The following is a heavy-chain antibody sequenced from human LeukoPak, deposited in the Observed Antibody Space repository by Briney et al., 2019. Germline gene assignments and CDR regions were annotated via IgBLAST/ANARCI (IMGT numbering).Heavy chain of an antibody. CDR2: INPNSGGT. D-gene: IGHD2-2*01. CDR3: ARDSGQLDAFDI. Sequence: ASVKVSCKASGYTFTGYYMHWVRQAPGQGLEWMGCINPNSGGTNYAQKFQGRVTMTRDTSISTAYMELSRLRSDDTAVYYCARDSGQLDAFDIWGQGTMVTVSS. CDR1: GYTFTGYY. V-gene: IGHV1-2*02. J-gene: IGHJ3*02.